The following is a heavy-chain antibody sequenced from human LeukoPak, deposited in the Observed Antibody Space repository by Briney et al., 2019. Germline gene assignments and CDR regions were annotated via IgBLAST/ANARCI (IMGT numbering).Heavy chain of an antibody. J-gene: IGHJ4*02. CDR3: ARDTDGSLDY. V-gene: IGHV3-7*01. CDR1: GFTFTNSW. D-gene: IGHD1-26*01. CDR2: IEQDGSTK. Sequence: PGGSLRLSCAASGFTFTNSWMAWARQAPGKGLEWVANIEQDGSTKHYADSLKGRFTISRDNPKNSLYLQMNSLRADDTAVYYCARDTDGSLDYWGQGILVTVAS.